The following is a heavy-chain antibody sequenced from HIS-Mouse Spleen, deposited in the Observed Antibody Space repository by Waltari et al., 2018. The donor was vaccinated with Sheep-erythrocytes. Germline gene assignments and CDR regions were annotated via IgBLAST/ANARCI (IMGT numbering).Heavy chain of an antibody. J-gene: IGHJ4*02. CDR2: IRRSSSYI. Sequence: EVQLVESGGGLVKPGGSLRLSCAASGFTFSSYSMNWVRQAPGKGVEWDSSIRRSSSYISYADSVKGRFTISRDNAKNSLYLQMNSLRAEDTAVYYCARVASGATFDYWGQGTLVTVSS. V-gene: IGHV3-21*01. D-gene: IGHD1-26*01. CDR3: ARVASGATFDY. CDR1: GFTFSSYS.